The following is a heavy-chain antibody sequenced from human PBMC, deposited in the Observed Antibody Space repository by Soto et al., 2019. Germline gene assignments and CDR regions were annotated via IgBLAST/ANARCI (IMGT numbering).Heavy chain of an antibody. J-gene: IGHJ4*02. D-gene: IGHD6-19*01. Sequence: PGESLKISCKGSGYGFTTYWISWVRQMPGKGLEYMGKIDPGDSYTNYSPSFQGHVTISADKSTSTAYLQWRRLKASDTAMYYCARLSPRRDGQQWLAYFDYWGQGTLVTVSS. CDR3: ARLSPRRDGQQWLAYFDY. CDR1: GYGFTTYW. V-gene: IGHV5-10-1*01. CDR2: IDPGDSYT.